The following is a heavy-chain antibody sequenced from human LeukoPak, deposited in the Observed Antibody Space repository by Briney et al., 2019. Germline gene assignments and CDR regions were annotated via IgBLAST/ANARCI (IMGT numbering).Heavy chain of an antibody. CDR3: ARGWDYYDSSGFLYFDY. CDR2: ISSSSSYI. D-gene: IGHD3-22*01. V-gene: IGHV3-21*01. Sequence: GGSLRLSCAASGSTFSSYSMNWVRQAPGKGLEWVSSISSSSSYIYYADSVKGRFTISRDNAKNSLYLQMNSLRAEDTAVYYCARGWDYYDSSGFLYFDYWGQGTLVTVSS. CDR1: GSTFSSYS. J-gene: IGHJ4*02.